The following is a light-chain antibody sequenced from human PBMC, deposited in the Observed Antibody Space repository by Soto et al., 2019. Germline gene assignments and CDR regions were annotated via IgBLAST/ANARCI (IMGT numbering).Light chain of an antibody. V-gene: IGKV3-15*01. CDR3: QLYNNWPPMYT. J-gene: IGKJ2*01. CDR1: QSVSSN. Sequence: IVMTQSPATLSVSPGERATLSCGTSQSVSSNLAWYQQKPGQAPRLLIYDASTRATGIPARFSGSGSGTEFTLTISSLQSEDSAVYYCQLYNNWPPMYTFGQGTKLEIK. CDR2: DAS.